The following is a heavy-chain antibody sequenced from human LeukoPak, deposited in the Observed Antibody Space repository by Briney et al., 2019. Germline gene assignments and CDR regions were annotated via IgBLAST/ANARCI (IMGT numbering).Heavy chain of an antibody. CDR2: IYYSGST. D-gene: IGHD6-13*01. J-gene: IGHJ5*02. CDR3: ARVKYSSSWYWFDP. CDR1: GVSISSYY. Sequence: SETLSLTCTVSGVSISSYYWSWIRQPPGKGLEWIGYIYYSGSTNYNPSLKSRVTISVDTSKNQFSLRLSSVTAADTAVYYCARVKYSSSWYWFDPGGQGTLVTVSS. V-gene: IGHV4-59*01.